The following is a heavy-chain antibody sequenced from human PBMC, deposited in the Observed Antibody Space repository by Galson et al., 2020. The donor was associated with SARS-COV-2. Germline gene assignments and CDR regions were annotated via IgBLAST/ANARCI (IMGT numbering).Heavy chain of an antibody. Sequence: QLGESLKISCEASGSTFSNYWMSWVRQAPGKGLEWVANIKKDGREKNYVDSVKARFTISRDNDKNSLSLQRNSLRAEDTAVYYCARKDFSMTRVQGGKGAFGIWGLGRMFTVAS. J-gene: IGHJ3*02. CDR2: IKKDGREK. D-gene: IGHD3-10*01. V-gene: IGHV3-7*04. CDR1: GSTFSNYW. CDR3: ARKDFSMTRVQGGKGAFGI.